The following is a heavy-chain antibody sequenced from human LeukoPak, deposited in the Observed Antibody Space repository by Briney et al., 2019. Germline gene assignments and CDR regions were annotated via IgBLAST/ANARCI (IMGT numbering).Heavy chain of an antibody. CDR3: AREVVAAAGTVDY. V-gene: IGHV4-59*01. Sequence: ASETLSLTCTVSGGSISSYYWSWIRQPPGKGLEWIGYIYYSGSTNYNPSLKSRVTISVDTSKNQFSLKLSSVTAADTAVYYCAREVVAAAGTVDYWGQGTLVTVSS. J-gene: IGHJ4*02. CDR2: IYYSGST. CDR1: GGSISSYY. D-gene: IGHD6-13*01.